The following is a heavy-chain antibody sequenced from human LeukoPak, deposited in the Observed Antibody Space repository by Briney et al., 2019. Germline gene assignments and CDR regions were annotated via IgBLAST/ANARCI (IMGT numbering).Heavy chain of an antibody. J-gene: IGHJ5*02. CDR2: IYYSGST. CDR1: GGSISSGDYY. Sequence: SETLSLTCTVSGGSISSGDYYWSWIRQPPGKGLEWIGYIYYSGSTYYNPSLKSRVTISVDTSKNQFSLKLSSVTAADTAVYYCARVLSGSYHNWFDPWGQGTLVTVSS. V-gene: IGHV4-30-4*02. CDR3: ARVLSGSYHNWFDP. D-gene: IGHD1-26*01.